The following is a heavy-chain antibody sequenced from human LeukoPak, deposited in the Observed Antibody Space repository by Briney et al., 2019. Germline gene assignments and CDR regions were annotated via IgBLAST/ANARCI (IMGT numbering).Heavy chain of an antibody. Sequence: SETLSLTCTVSGGSISTYYWSWIRQPPGRGLEWIGYIYYSGITDYSPSLKSRVTISIDTSKKQFSLKLSSVTAADTAVYYCARWEASRVAFDIWGQGTMVTVSS. CDR2: IYYSGIT. J-gene: IGHJ3*02. CDR3: ARWEASRVAFDI. V-gene: IGHV4-59*01. D-gene: IGHD1-26*01. CDR1: GGSISTYY.